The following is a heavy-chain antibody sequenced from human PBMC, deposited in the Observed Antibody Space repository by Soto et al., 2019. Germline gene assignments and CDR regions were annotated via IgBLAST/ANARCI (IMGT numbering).Heavy chain of an antibody. CDR1: GYSFTSYW. V-gene: IGHV5-51*01. J-gene: IGHJ6*02. CDR3: ARHDPHYYYYYAMDV. Sequence: GESLKISCKGSGYSFTSYWIGWVRQMPGKGLEWMGIIYPGDSDTRYSPSFQGQVTISADKSISTAYLQWRILKASDTAMYYYARHDPHYYYYYAMDVSGQGTTVTVSS. CDR2: IYPGDSDT.